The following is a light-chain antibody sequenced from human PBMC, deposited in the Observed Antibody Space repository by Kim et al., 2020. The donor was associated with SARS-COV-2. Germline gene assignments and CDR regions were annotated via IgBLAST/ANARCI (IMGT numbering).Light chain of an antibody. CDR2: GAS. CDR3: PQYGSSPVWT. V-gene: IGKV3-20*01. J-gene: IGKJ1*01. CDR1: QSVSSSY. Sequence: EIVLTQSPGTLSLSPGERATLSCRASQSVSSSYLAWYQQKPGQAPRLLIYGASSRATGIPDRFSGSGSGTDFTLTISRLEPEDFAVYYCPQYGSSPVWTFGQGTKVDIK.